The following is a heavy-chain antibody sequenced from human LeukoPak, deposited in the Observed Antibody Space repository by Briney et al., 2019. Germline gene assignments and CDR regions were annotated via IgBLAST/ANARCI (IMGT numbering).Heavy chain of an antibody. CDR3: AKGYYGDYWDENEPYFDY. Sequence: GGSLRLSCAASGFTFSSYAMSWVRQAPGKGLEWVSVISGSGDNTYYADSVKGRFTITRDNSKNTLFLQMNSLRAEDTAVYYCAKGYYGDYWDENEPYFDYWGQGTLVTVSS. V-gene: IGHV3-23*01. CDR2: ISGSGDNT. CDR1: GFTFSSYA. D-gene: IGHD4-17*01. J-gene: IGHJ4*02.